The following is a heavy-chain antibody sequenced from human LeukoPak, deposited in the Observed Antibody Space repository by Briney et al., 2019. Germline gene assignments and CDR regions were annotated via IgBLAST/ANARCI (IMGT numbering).Heavy chain of an antibody. V-gene: IGHV1-46*01. CDR3: ARGCYYDSSVSGDAFDI. CDR1: GYTFTSYY. D-gene: IGHD3-22*01. Sequence: ASVKVSCKASGYTFTSYYMRWLRQAPGQGLDWMGIINPSGRSTSYAQKFQGRVTMTRDMSTTTVYMELSSLRSEDTAVYYCARGCYYDSSVSGDAFDIWGQGTMVTVSS. CDR2: INPSGRST. J-gene: IGHJ3*02.